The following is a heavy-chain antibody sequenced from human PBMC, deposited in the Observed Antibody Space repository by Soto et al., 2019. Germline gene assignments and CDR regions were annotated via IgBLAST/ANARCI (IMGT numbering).Heavy chain of an antibody. D-gene: IGHD3-3*01. CDR2: MSYSGTT. J-gene: IGHJ4*02. V-gene: IGHV4-61*01. CDR1: GGSVSSGSYY. Sequence: SETLSLTCTVAGGSVSSGSYYWSWIRQPPGKGLEWIAYMSYSGTTNYNPSLKSRVTISVDTSKNQFSLNLNSVTAADTAVYYCARAINFDFWSDSQIVYYFDHSGQGTLVTFSS. CDR3: ARAINFDFWSDSQIVYYFDH.